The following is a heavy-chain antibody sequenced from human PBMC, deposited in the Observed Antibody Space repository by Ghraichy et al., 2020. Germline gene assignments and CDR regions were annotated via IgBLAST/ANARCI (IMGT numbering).Heavy chain of an antibody. D-gene: IGHD2-15*01. CDR2: IHYTEST. V-gene: IGHV4-30-4*01. CDR3: GRLAGRGEVVVTAIDY. J-gene: IGHJ4*02. Sequence: SETLSLTCSVSGDSVSSGGYYWTWIRQSPLESLEWIWYIHYTESTYYNPSLKSRLIISLETSKHQFSLKLTSVTAADTAVYYCGRLAGRGEVVVTAIDYWGQVTLVTVSS. CDR1: GDSVSSGGYY.